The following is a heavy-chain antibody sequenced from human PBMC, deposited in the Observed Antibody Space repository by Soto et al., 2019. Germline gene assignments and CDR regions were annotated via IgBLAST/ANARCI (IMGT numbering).Heavy chain of an antibody. CDR3: ARFGEPYRPFDY. J-gene: IGHJ4*02. D-gene: IGHD3-10*01. CDR1: GGSISSGGYC. Sequence: SETLSLTCTVSGGSISSGGYCWSWIRQHPGKGLEWIGYIYYSGSTYYNPSLKSRVTISVDTSKNQFSLKLSSVTAADTAVYYCARFGEPYRPFDYWGQGTLVTVSS. CDR2: IYYSGST. V-gene: IGHV4-31*03.